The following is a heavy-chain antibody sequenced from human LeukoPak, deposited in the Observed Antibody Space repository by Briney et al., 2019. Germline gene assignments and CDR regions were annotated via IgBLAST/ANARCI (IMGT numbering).Heavy chain of an antibody. CDR1: GGSISSYY. CDR3: ARYDDSSGYYPNDAFDI. D-gene: IGHD3-22*01. V-gene: IGHV4-59*01. J-gene: IGHJ3*02. Sequence: SETLSLTCTVSGGSISSYYWSWIRQPPGKGLEWIGYIYYSGSTNYNPSLKSRVTISVDTSKNQFSLKLSSVTAADTAVYYCARYDDSSGYYPNDAFDIWGQGTMVAVSS. CDR2: IYYSGST.